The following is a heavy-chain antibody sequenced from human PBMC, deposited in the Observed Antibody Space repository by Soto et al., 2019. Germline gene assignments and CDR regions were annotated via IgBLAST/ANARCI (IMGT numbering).Heavy chain of an antibody. CDR2: IHYSGGATYSP. V-gene: IGHV4-31*03. CDR1: GASIISDGYY. J-gene: IGHJ5*02. Sequence: QVQLQESGPGLVEPSQTLSLICTVSGASIISDGYYWIWILQHPGKGLEWLGYIHYSGGATYSPSYNPSLKSRIAISVDTSKRLFSLKLTSVSAADTAVYYCARVPTYYQDGIGYQPFHTWGQGTLVTVSS. D-gene: IGHD3-22*01. CDR3: ARVPTYYQDGIGYQPFHT.